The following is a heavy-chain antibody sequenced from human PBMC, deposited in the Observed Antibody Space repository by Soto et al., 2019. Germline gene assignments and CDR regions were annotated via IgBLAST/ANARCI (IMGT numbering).Heavy chain of an antibody. J-gene: IGHJ6*03. Sequence: EVQLLESGGGLVQPGGSLRLACAASGFTFSSYAMSWVRQAPGKGLEWVSAISGSGGSTYYADSVKGRFTISRDNSKNTLYMQMNSLRAEDTAVYYCAKSVSFWRGYMDVWGKGTTVTVSS. CDR3: AKSVSFWRGYMDV. D-gene: IGHD3-3*01. CDR1: GFTFSSYA. V-gene: IGHV3-23*01. CDR2: ISGSGGST.